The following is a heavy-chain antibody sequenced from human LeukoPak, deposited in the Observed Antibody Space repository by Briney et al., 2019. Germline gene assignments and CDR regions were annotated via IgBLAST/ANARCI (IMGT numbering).Heavy chain of an antibody. Sequence: GASVKVSCKASGGTFSSYAISWVRQAPGQGLEWMGRIIPILGIANYAQKFQSRVTITADKSTSTAYMELSSLRSEDTAVYYCAREPSNYYYYGMDVWGQGTTVTVSS. CDR3: AREPSNYYYYGMDV. CDR2: IIPILGIA. CDR1: GGTFSSYA. V-gene: IGHV1-69*04. J-gene: IGHJ6*02.